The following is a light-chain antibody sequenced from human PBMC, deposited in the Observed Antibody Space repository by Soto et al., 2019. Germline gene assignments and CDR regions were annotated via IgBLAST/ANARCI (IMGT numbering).Light chain of an antibody. CDR2: DAS. J-gene: IGKJ1*01. CDR3: QQYTDASWT. V-gene: IGKV1-5*01. Sequence: DTQMTQSPSTLSASVGDRVTITCRASQRISRRLAWYQQKPGKAPKLLIYDASTLESGVPSRFSGSGSGTEFTLTISSLQPDDFATFYCQQYTDASWTFGLGTKVEI. CDR1: QRISRR.